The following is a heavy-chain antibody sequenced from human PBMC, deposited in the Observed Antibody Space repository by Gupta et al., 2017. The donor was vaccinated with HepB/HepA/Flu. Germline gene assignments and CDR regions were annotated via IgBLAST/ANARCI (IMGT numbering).Heavy chain of an antibody. Sequence: QLQLQESGPGLVKPSETLSLTCTVSGGSISSSSYYWGWIRQPPGKGLEWIGSIYYSGSTYYNPSLKSRVTISVDTSKNQFSLKLSSVTAADTAVYYCARQGQLVLNYYYYYMDVWGKGTTVTVSS. CDR1: GGSISSSSYY. CDR3: ARQGQLVLNYYYYYMDV. D-gene: IGHD6-6*01. CDR2: IYYSGST. V-gene: IGHV4-39*01. J-gene: IGHJ6*03.